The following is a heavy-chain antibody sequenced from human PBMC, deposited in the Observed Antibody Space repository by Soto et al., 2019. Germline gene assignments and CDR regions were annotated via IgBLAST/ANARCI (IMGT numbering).Heavy chain of an antibody. Sequence: EVQLVESGGGLVQPGGSLRLSCAASGFSLSDYWMHWVRQAPGEGLVWLSRITRDGSSTNYADSVKGRFTIPRDNAKNTVYLQVNSLRGEDTAVYYCASGANGEYYFDYWGQGTLVTVSS. V-gene: IGHV3-74*01. CDR1: GFSLSDYW. CDR2: ITRDGSST. CDR3: ASGANGEYYFDY. J-gene: IGHJ4*02. D-gene: IGHD2-8*01.